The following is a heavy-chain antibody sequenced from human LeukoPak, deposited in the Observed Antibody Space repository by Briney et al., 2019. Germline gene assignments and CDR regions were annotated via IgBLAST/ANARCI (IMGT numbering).Heavy chain of an antibody. Sequence: PSETLSLTCTVSSASITSSPYFWGWIRQSPGKGLEWIGSISYSGTTYYNPSLKSRVTISVDTSKNQFSLKLNSVTNADTAVFYCAANSADYNTLGSSYKVWGQGTLVTVSS. CDR3: AANSADYNTLGSSYKV. J-gene: IGHJ1*01. CDR2: ISYSGTT. V-gene: IGHV4-39*01. CDR1: SASITSSPYF. D-gene: IGHD3-10*01.